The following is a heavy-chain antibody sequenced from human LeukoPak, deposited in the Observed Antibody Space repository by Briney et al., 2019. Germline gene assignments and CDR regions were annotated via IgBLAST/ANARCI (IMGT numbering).Heavy chain of an antibody. J-gene: IGHJ6*03. CDR2: MYTRGGR. CDR3: TRASTKGPSYM. Sequence: GGSLRLSCAASGFSVSNYYMSWVRQPPGKGLEWVSVMYTRGGRYYGDSVKGRFTVSRDNSKNTVFLQMNSLRVKDTALYYCTRASTKGPSYM. V-gene: IGHV3-66*01. CDR1: GFSVSNYY.